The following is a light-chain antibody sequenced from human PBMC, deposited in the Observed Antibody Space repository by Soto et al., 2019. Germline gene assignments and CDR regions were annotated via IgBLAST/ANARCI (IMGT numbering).Light chain of an antibody. J-gene: IGKJ1*01. CDR2: RXS. CDR1: HSVTPK. Sequence: IVMTQSPATLTLSRGERATLCXRASHSVTPKLTWYQQTRGXAPRXXXARXSTMATGGPARLSGSGSGTEFTLTISNLQSEDFAAYHCQQYDKGPRTFGQGTKVDIK. CDR3: QQYDKGPRT. V-gene: IGKV3-15*01.